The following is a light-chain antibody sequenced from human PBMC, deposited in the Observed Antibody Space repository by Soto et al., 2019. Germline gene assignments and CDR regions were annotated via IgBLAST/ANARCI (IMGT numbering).Light chain of an antibody. CDR2: DAS. Sequence: DIQMTQSPSSLSVSVGDRVTITCQASQDIGNYLNWYQQKPGKAPKFLIYDASNLETGVSSRFSGSGSGTDFTSTISSLQPEDIATYYCQQYDNAAKFTFGQGTKLEIK. V-gene: IGKV1-33*01. CDR1: QDIGNY. CDR3: QQYDNAAKFT. J-gene: IGKJ2*01.